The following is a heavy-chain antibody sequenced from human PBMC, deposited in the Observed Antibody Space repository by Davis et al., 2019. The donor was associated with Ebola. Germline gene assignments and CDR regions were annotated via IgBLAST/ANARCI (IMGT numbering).Heavy chain of an antibody. J-gene: IGHJ5*02. V-gene: IGHV1-18*04. CDR2: INPHNGNT. CDR3: ASSTVPTGWFDP. Sequence: ASVKVSCNASGYTFTSYGIPWVRQAPGQGLEWMGWINPHNGNTNYAQNVQGRVTMTTDTSTSTAYMELRSLRSDDTAVYYCASSTVPTGWFDPWGQGTLVTVSS. D-gene: IGHD4-11*01. CDR1: GYTFTSYG.